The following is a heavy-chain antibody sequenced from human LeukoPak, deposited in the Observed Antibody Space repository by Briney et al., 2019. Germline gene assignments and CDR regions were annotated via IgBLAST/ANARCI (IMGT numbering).Heavy chain of an antibody. CDR3: ARGAPRGSIVVVPAAPSGDDY. CDR1: GGSISSSNW. V-gene: IGHV4-4*02. CDR2: IYHSGST. Sequence: PSGTLSLTCAVSGGSISSSNWWSWVRQPPGKGLEWIGEIYHSGSTNYNPSLKSRVTISVDTSKNQFSLKLSSVTAADTAVYYCARGAPRGSIVVVPAAPSGDDYWGQGTLVTVSS. J-gene: IGHJ4*02. D-gene: IGHD2-2*01.